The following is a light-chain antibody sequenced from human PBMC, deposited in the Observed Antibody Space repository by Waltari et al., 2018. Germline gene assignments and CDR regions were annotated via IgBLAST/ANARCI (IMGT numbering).Light chain of an antibody. V-gene: IGLV2-8*01. J-gene: IGLJ3*02. Sequence: QSALTQPPSPSGSPGQSVTISCTATSTDVGSYNYVPWYQRRPGSAPTLIVYEVQKRPSGVPDRFSGSKSGNTAYLTVSGLQGEDEAEYFCSAYAGSNNLLFGGGTKLTVL. CDR3: SAYAGSNNLL. CDR1: STDVGSYNY. CDR2: EVQ.